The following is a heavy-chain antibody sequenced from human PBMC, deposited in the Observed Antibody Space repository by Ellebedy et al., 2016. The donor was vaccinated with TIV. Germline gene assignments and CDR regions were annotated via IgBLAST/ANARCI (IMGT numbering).Heavy chain of an antibody. D-gene: IGHD6-13*01. CDR3: AKGSSWFDFDY. CDR1: GGTFSSYA. Sequence: ASVKVSCKASGGTFSSYAISWVRQAPGQGLEWMGGIIPIFGTANYAQKFQGRVTITADESTSTAYMELSSLRSDDTAVYYCAKGSSWFDFDYWGQGTLVTVSS. V-gene: IGHV1-69*13. J-gene: IGHJ4*02. CDR2: IIPIFGTA.